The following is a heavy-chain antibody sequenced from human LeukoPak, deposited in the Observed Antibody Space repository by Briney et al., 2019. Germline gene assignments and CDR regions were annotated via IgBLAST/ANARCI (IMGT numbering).Heavy chain of an antibody. Sequence: PGGSLSLSCAASGFTFSSYSMNWVRQAPGTGLEWVSSISSSSSHIYYADSVKGRFTISRDNAKKSLYLQMNSLRAEDTAVYYCARDMRGQWLDLKAFDSWGRGTMVTVSS. D-gene: IGHD6-19*01. V-gene: IGHV3-21*01. J-gene: IGHJ3*02. CDR3: ARDMRGQWLDLKAFDS. CDR2: ISSSSSHI. CDR1: GFTFSSYS.